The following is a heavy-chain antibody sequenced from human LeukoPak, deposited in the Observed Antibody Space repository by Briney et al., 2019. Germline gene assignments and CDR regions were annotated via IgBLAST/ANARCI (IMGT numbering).Heavy chain of an antibody. CDR2: INHSGST. V-gene: IGHV4-34*01. D-gene: IGHD3-3*01. CDR1: GGSFSGYY. J-gene: IGHJ3*01. Sequence: SETLSLTCAVYGGSFSGYYWNWIRQPPGKGLEWIGEINHSGSTNYNPSLKSRVAISVDTSKNQFSLKLTSVTAADTAVYYCARQTGYDFWSGKGYAFDFWGQGTMVTFSS. CDR3: ARQTGYDFWSGKGYAFDF.